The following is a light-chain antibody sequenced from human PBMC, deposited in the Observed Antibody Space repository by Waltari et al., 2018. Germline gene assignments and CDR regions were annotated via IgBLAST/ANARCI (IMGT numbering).Light chain of an antibody. CDR2: GAS. V-gene: IGKV3-15*01. CDR1: QSVSSS. Sequence: EIVLTQSPVTLSLSPGERATLSCRASQSVSSSLAWYQQKPGPAPRLLIYGASSRATGIPDRFSGSGSGTDFTLTISSLEPEDFAVYYCQHYSNWPLTFGGGTKVEIK. CDR3: QHYSNWPLT. J-gene: IGKJ4*01.